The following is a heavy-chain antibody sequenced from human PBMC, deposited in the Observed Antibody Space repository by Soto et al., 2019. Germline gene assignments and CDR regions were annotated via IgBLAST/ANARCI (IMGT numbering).Heavy chain of an antibody. CDR2: IIPIFGTA. J-gene: IGHJ4*02. Sequence: SVKVSCKASGGTFSSYAISWVRQAPGQGLEWMGGIIPIFGTANYAQKFQGRVTITADESTSTAYMELSSLRAEDTAVYYCARDSYVESYLLYWGQGTLVTVSS. V-gene: IGHV1-69*13. CDR1: GGTFSSYA. CDR3: ARDSYVESYLLY. D-gene: IGHD1-26*01.